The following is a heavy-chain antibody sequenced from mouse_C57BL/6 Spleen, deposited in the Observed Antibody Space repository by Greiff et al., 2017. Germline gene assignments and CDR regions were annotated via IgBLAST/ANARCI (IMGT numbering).Heavy chain of an antibody. CDR3: ARDYGAYFDY. J-gene: IGHJ2*01. Sequence: VQLQQSGAELVRPGASVKLSCKASGYTFTDYYINWVKQRPGQGLEWIARLYPGSGNTYYNEKFKGKATLTAEKSSSTAYMQLSSLTSEDSAVYFCARDYGAYFDYWGQGTTLTVSS. CDR1: GYTFTDYY. CDR2: LYPGSGNT. D-gene: IGHD1-1*01. V-gene: IGHV1-76*01.